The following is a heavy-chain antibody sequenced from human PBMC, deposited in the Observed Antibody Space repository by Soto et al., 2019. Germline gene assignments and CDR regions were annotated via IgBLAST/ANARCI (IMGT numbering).Heavy chain of an antibody. Sequence: EVQLVQSGAEVKKSGESLKISCKGSGYSFINYWIGWVRQMPGEGLEWMGIIYPDDSDIRYSPSFQGQVTISADKSLSTADLQWNSLQASDTDIYYCARYLLGVTTPYFDYWGQGTLVTVSS. CDR2: IYPDDSDI. D-gene: IGHD4-17*01. CDR3: ARYLLGVTTPYFDY. CDR1: GYSFINYW. J-gene: IGHJ4*02. V-gene: IGHV5-51*03.